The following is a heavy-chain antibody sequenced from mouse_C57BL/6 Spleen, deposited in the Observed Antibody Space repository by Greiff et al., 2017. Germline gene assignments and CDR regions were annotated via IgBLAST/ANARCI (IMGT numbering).Heavy chain of an antibody. Sequence: VQLQQSGAELVKPGASVKISCKASGYAFSSYWMNWVKQRPGKGLEWIGQIYPGDGDTNYNGKFTGKATLTADKSSSTAYMQLSSLTSEDSAVYFCARKGVYYGNSFFYAMDYWGQGTSVTVSS. J-gene: IGHJ4*01. CDR2: IYPGDGDT. CDR1: GYAFSSYW. V-gene: IGHV1-80*01. D-gene: IGHD2-1*01. CDR3: ARKGVYYGNSFFYAMDY.